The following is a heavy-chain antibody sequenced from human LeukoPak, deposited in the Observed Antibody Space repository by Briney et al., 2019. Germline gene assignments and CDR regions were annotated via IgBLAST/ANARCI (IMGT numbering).Heavy chain of an antibody. J-gene: IGHJ4*02. CDR3: ARPIGGGNWPLGY. Sequence: GESLKISCRGSGYSFATYWIGWVRQMPGKGLEWMGIIYPSDSDTRYSPSFQGQVTISADTSIRTAYLQWSSLKASDTAMYYCARPIGGGNWPLGYWGQGTLVTVSS. CDR2: IYPSDSDT. V-gene: IGHV5-51*01. CDR1: GYSFATYW. D-gene: IGHD4-23*01.